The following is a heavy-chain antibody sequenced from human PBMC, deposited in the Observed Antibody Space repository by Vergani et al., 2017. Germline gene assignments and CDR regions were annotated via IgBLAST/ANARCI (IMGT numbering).Heavy chain of an antibody. V-gene: IGHV1-69*01. J-gene: IGHJ5*02. CDR1: GGTFSSYA. CDR3: ARDPPRPYCSSTSCYSSGWFDP. D-gene: IGHD2-2*02. CDR2: IIPIFGTA. Sequence: QVQLVQSGAEVKKPGSSVKVSCKASGGTFSSYAISWVRQAPGQGLEWMGGIIPIFGTANYAQKFQGRVTITADESTSTAYMELGSLRSEDTAVYYCARDPPRPYCSSTSCYSSGWFDPWGQGTLVTVSS.